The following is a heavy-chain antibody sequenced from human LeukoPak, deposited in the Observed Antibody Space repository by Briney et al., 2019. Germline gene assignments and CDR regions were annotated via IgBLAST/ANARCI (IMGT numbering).Heavy chain of an antibody. J-gene: IGHJ4*02. CDR2: ISSSSSTI. D-gene: IGHD1-26*01. CDR3: ARDKQVVVGATTAYDY. V-gene: IGHV3-48*01. Sequence: GGSLRLSCAASGFTFSSYSMNWVRQAPGKGLKWVSYISSSSSTIYYADSVKGRFTISRDNAKNSLYLQMNSLKAEDTAVYYCARDKQVVVGATTAYDYWGQGTLVTVSS. CDR1: GFTFSSYS.